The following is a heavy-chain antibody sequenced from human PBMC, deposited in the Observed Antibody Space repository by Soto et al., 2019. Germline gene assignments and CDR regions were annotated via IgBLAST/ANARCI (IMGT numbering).Heavy chain of an antibody. CDR3: ARRGFTSSSFYYHHVMDV. CDR1: GYSFISYW. J-gene: IGHJ6*04. CDR2: IYPADSDT. V-gene: IGHV5-51*01. Sequence: PGECLKISCEASGYSFISYWIGWVRQMPGKGLEWLGIIYPADSDTKYSPSFQGHVTISADLSRTTAYLQGTSLKASDTAIYYCARRGFTSSSFYYHHVMDVWGEGTAVTVSS. D-gene: IGHD6-6*01.